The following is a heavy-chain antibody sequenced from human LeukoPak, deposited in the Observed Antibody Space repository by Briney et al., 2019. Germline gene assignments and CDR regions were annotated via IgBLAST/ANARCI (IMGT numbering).Heavy chain of an antibody. Sequence: GGSLRLSCAASGFTFNNHAIHWVRQAPGKGLEWVAVIWDDGTKKDYADSVKGRFTISRDDSMNALYLQMSSLRAEDTAVYYCVRGGYCSAGSCYWGIDYWGQGTLVTVSS. D-gene: IGHD2-15*01. V-gene: IGHV3-33*01. CDR3: VRGGYCSAGSCYWGIDY. J-gene: IGHJ4*02. CDR1: GFTFNNHA. CDR2: IWDDGTKK.